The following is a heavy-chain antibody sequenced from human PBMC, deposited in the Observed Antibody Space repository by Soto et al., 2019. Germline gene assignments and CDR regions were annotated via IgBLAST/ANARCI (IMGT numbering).Heavy chain of an antibody. V-gene: IGHV4-31*03. CDR2: IYYTGGT. J-gene: IGHJ4*02. CDR1: GDSISSGGYY. CDR3: ARERDEIMTGTFGY. D-gene: IGHD3-9*01. Sequence: QVRLQESGPGLVKPSQTLSLTCTISGDSISSGGYYWSWIRQHPGKGLEWIGYIYYTGGTYYRPSLKSRISISLVTSKNQFSLKLSSVTAADTAVYYCARERDEIMTGTFGYWGQGTLVTVSS.